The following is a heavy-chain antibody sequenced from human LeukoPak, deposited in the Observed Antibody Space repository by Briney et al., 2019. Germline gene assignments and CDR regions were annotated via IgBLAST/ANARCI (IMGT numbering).Heavy chain of an antibody. CDR1: GFTSSSYS. CDR3: ARQFNYYYYYMDV. CDR2: ISSSSSTI. Sequence: PGGSLRLSCAASGFTSSSYSMNWVHQAPGKGLEWVSYISSSSSTIYYADSVKGRFTISRDNAKNSLYLQMNSLRAEDTAVYYCARQFNYYYYYMDVWGKGTTVTVSS. J-gene: IGHJ6*03. V-gene: IGHV3-48*04.